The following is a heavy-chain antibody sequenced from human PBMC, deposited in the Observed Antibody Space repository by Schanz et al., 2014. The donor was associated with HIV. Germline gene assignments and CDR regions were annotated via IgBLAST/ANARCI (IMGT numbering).Heavy chain of an antibody. J-gene: IGHJ6*02. V-gene: IGHV3-30*18. CDR3: AKDRNYYDDKYWGKGNYYYYYGMDV. D-gene: IGHD3-22*01. Sequence: QEHLVQSGGGVVQPGRSLRLSCVASGFNFNSYGMHWVRQAPGKGLEWIGVISYDGRNKYFADSVKGRFTISRDNSKNTLYLQMKSPRAADTAVYYCAKDRNYYDDKYWGKGNYYYYYGMDVWGQGTTVIVSS. CDR1: GFNFNSYG. CDR2: ISYDGRNK.